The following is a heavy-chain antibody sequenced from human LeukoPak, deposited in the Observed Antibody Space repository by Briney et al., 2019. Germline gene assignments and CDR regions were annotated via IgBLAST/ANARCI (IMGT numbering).Heavy chain of an antibody. D-gene: IGHD5-18*01. CDR1: GGTFSSYA. CDR3: ACGYSYGYPADY. J-gene: IGHJ4*02. CDR2: IIPIFGTA. V-gene: IGHV1-69*13. Sequence: GASVKVSCKASGGTFSSYAISWVRQAPGQGLEWMGGIIPIFGTANYAQKFQGRVTITADESTSTAYMELSSLRSEDTAVYYCACGYSYGYPADYWGQGTLVTVSS.